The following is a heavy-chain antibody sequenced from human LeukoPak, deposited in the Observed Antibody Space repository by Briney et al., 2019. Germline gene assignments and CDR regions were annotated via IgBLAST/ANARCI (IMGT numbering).Heavy chain of an antibody. V-gene: IGHV4-59*01. CDR3: ARGYLYCSSTSCPRRWFDP. CDR1: GGSFSSYY. J-gene: IGHJ5*02. Sequence: SETLSLTCAVDGGSFSSYYWSWIRQPPGKGLEWIGYIYYSGSTNYNPSIKSRVTISVDTSKNQFSLKLSSVTAADTAVYYCARGYLYCSSTSCPRRWFDPWGQGTLVTVSS. CDR2: IYYSGST. D-gene: IGHD2-2*01.